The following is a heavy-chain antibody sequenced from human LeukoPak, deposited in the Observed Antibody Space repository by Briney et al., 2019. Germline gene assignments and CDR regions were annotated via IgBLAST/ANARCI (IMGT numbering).Heavy chain of an antibody. J-gene: IGHJ6*02. CDR1: GFTFSNAW. V-gene: IGHV3-15*01. Sequence: GGSLRLPCAASGFTFSNAWMSWVRQAPGKGLEWVGRIKSKTDGGTTDYAAPVKGRFTISRDDSKNTLYLQMNSLKTEDTAVYYCTTLYSGYDDYYYYYGMEVWGQGTTVTVSS. CDR3: TTLYSGYDDYYYYYGMEV. CDR2: IKSKTDGGTT. D-gene: IGHD5-12*01.